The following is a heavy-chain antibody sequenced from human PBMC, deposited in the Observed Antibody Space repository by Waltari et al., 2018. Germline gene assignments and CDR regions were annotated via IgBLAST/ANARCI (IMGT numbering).Heavy chain of an antibody. V-gene: IGHV4-59*01. D-gene: IGHD3-22*01. Sequence: QVQLQESGPGLVKPSETLSLTCTVSGGSISSYYWSWIRQPPGKGLEWIGYIYYSGSTNDNPSLKSRVTIAVDTSKNQFSLKLSSVTAADTAVYYCARADRPGYYFDYWGQGTLVTVSS. CDR1: GGSISSYY. J-gene: IGHJ4*02. CDR2: IYYSGST. CDR3: ARADRPGYYFDY.